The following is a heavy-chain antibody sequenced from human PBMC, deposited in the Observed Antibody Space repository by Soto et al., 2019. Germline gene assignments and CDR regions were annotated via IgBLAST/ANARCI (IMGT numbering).Heavy chain of an antibody. D-gene: IGHD3-10*01. CDR1: GGSISSSNW. V-gene: IGHV4-4*02. Sequence: SETLSLTCAVSGGSISSSNWWSWVRQSPGKGLEWIGEIYPSGSTNYNPPLKSRVTISVDKSKNQFSLKLTSVTAADTAVYYCSRHFTLSPYGSGSSDWFDPWGQGTLVTVSS. CDR2: IYPSGST. CDR3: SRHFTLSPYGSGSSDWFDP. J-gene: IGHJ5*02.